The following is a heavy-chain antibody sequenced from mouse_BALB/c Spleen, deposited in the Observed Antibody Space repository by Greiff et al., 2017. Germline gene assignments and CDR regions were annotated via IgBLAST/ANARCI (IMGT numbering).Heavy chain of an antibody. J-gene: IGHJ3*01. CDR3: ASHYGSSRTFAY. CDR2: ISSGGSYT. D-gene: IGHD1-1*01. Sequence: EVKVVESGGGLVKPGGSLKLSCAASGFTFSSYAMSWVRQSPEKRLEWVAEISSGGSYTYYPDTVTGRFTISRDNAKNPLYLEMSSLRSEDTAMYYCASHYGSSRTFAYWGQGTLVTVSA. V-gene: IGHV5-9-4*01. CDR1: GFTFSSYA.